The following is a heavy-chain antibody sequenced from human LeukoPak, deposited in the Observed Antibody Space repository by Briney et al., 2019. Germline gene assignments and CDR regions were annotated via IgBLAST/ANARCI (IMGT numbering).Heavy chain of an antibody. CDR2: INHSGST. J-gene: IGHJ4*02. V-gene: IGHV4-34*01. CDR3: ARGRDDYVWGSYRYLDY. Sequence: SETLSLTCAVYGGSFSGYYWSWIRQPPGKGLEWIGEINHSGSTNYNPSLKSRVIISVDTSKNQFSLKLSSVTAADTAVYYCARGRDDYVWGSYRYLDYWGQGTLVTVSS. D-gene: IGHD3-16*02. CDR1: GGSFSGYY.